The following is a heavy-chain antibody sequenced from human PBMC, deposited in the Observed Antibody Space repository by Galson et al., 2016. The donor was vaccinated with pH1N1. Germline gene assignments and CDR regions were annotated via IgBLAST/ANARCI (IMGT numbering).Heavy chain of an antibody. D-gene: IGHD5-12*01. V-gene: IGHV2-5*02. CDR1: GFSLSTSGVG. CDR3: AHAEGGGYDSEGIFYYFYGMDV. J-gene: IGHJ6*02. CDR2: IYWDDDK. Sequence: PALVKPTQTLTLTCTFSGFSLSTSGVGVGWIRQPPGKALEWLALIYWDDDKRYSPSLKRRLTITKDTSKNQVVLTMTNMDPLDTATYYCAHAEGGGYDSEGIFYYFYGMDVWGQGTTVTVSS.